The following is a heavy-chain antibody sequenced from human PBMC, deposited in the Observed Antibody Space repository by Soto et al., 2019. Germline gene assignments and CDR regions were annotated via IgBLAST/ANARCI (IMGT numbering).Heavy chain of an antibody. V-gene: IGHV4-59*08. D-gene: IGHD3-3*01. J-gene: IGHJ6*03. CDR3: ARLVGVEEDYYYMDV. Sequence: SETLSLTCTVSGGSISSYYWSWIRQPPGKGLEWIGYIYYSGSTNYNPSLKSRVTISVDTSKNQFSLKLSSVTAADTAVYYCARLVGVEEDYYYMDVWGKGTTVTVSS. CDR1: GGSISSYY. CDR2: IYYSGST.